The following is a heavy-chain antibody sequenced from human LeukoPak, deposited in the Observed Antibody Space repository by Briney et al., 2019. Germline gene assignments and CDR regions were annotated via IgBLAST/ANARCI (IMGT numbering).Heavy chain of an antibody. CDR2: ISGSGGST. J-gene: IGHJ6*02. CDR3: AKDQGDSDYYYYYGMDV. CDR1: GFTFSNYA. V-gene: IGHV3-23*01. D-gene: IGHD3-16*01. Sequence: GGSLRLSCAASGFTFSNYAMSWVRQAPGKGLEWVSTISGSGGSTYYADSVKGRFTISRDNSKNTLYLQMNSLRAEDTAVYYCAKDQGDSDYYYYYGMDVWGQGTTVTVSS.